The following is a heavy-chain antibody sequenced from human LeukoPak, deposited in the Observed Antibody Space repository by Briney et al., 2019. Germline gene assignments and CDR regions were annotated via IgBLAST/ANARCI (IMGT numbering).Heavy chain of an antibody. J-gene: IGHJ4*02. CDR1: GGTFSSYA. D-gene: IGHD6-6*01. Sequence: SEKVSCKASGGTFSSYAISWVRQAPGQGLEWMGGIIPIFGTANYAQKFQGRVTITADESTSTAYMELSSLRSEDTAVYYCARAGRAARFVDFDYWGQGTLVTVSS. V-gene: IGHV1-69*01. CDR3: ARAGRAARFVDFDY. CDR2: IIPIFGTA.